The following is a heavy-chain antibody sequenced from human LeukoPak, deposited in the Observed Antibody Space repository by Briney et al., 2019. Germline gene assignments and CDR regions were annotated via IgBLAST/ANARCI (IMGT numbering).Heavy chain of an antibody. CDR3: AKGLAQYYYGSGSYFPRTYYYYGMDV. D-gene: IGHD3-10*01. CDR2: ISGSGGST. J-gene: IGHJ6*02. V-gene: IGHV3-23*01. Sequence: GGSLRLSCAASGFTFSSYAMSWVRQAPGKGLDWVSAISGSGGSTYYADSVKGRFTISRDNSKNTLYLQMNSLRAEDTAVYYCAKGLAQYYYGSGSYFPRTYYYYGMDVWGQGTTVTVSS. CDR1: GFTFSSYA.